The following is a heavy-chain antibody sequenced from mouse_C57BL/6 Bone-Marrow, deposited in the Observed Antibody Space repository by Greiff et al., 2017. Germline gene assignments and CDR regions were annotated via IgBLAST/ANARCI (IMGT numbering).Heavy chain of an antibody. Sequence: QVQLKESGAELVKPGASVKISCKASGYAFSSYWMNWVKQRPGKGLEWIGQIYPGDGDTNYNGKVKGKATLTADKSSSTAYMQLSSLTSEDYAVYFCARLGNYYGSSYWYFDVWGTGTTVTFSS. CDR2: IYPGDGDT. V-gene: IGHV1-80*01. D-gene: IGHD1-1*01. CDR3: ARLGNYYGSSYWYFDV. J-gene: IGHJ1*03. CDR1: GYAFSSYW.